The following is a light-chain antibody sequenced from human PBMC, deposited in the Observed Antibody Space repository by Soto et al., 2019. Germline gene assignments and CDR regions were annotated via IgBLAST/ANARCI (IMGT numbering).Light chain of an antibody. CDR1: SSNIRSNS. Sequence: QSVLTQPPSASGTPGQRVTISCSGSSSNIRSNSVNWYQQLPGTAPKLLLYSNSQRPSGVPDRFSGSKSGTSASLAISGLQSDDEADYFCATWDSSLSGPVFGGGTKVTVL. V-gene: IGLV1-44*01. CDR3: ATWDSSLSGPV. CDR2: SNS. J-gene: IGLJ3*02.